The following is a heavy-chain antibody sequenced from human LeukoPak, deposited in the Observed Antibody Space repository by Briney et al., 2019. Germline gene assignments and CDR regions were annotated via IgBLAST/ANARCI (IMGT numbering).Heavy chain of an antibody. D-gene: IGHD6-13*01. CDR3: ARKGVAAGLDY. CDR2: IYSSGST. Sequence: SETLSLTCGVSGGSISSFYWSWIRQPPGKALEWIGYIYSSGSTSYNPSLKSRVTISVDTSKNQFSLRLSSVTAADTAVYYCARKGVAAGLDYWGQGTLVTVSS. CDR1: GGSISSFY. V-gene: IGHV4-59*01. J-gene: IGHJ4*02.